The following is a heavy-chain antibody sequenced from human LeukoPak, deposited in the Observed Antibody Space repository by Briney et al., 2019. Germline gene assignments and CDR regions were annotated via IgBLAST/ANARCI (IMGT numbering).Heavy chain of an antibody. CDR1: GFTFSSYG. D-gene: IGHD2-2*01. CDR3: AKGRGLFVPVPADLDY. J-gene: IGHJ4*02. CDR2: ISYDGSNK. Sequence: PGRSLRLSCAASGFTFSSYGMHWVRQAPGKGLEWVAVISYDGSNKYYADSVKGRFTISRDNSKNTLYLQMNSLRAEDTAVYYCAKGRGLFVPVPADLDYWGQGTLVTVSS. V-gene: IGHV3-30*18.